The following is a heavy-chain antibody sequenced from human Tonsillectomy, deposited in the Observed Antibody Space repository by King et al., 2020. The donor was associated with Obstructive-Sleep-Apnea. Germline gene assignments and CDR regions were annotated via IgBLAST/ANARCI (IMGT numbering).Heavy chain of an antibody. V-gene: IGHV3-30*04. J-gene: IGHJ4*02. CDR1: GFTFSSYA. D-gene: IGHD3-16*01. CDR2: ISCGGGDK. Sequence: VQLVESGGGVVQPGRSLRLSCAASGFTFSSYAMHWVRQAPGKGLEWVAVISCGGGDKNYADSVKGRFTVSRDNSKNTLYLQVNSLRAEDTAVYYCARAETFLFLLDYWGQGTLVTVSS. CDR3: ARAETFLFLLDY.